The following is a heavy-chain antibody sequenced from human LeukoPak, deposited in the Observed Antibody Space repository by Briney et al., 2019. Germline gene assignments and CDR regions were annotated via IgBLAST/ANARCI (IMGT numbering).Heavy chain of an antibody. D-gene: IGHD5-18*01. CDR1: GFTVSSNY. CDR3: ARVDTSSVTYFQH. J-gene: IGHJ1*01. Sequence: GGSLRLSCAASGFTVSSNYMSWVRQAPGKGLEWVSVIYSGGSTYYADSVKGRFTISRDNSKNTLYLQMNSLRAEDTAVYYCARVDTSSVTYFQHWGQGTLVTVSS. V-gene: IGHV3-66*01. CDR2: IYSGGST.